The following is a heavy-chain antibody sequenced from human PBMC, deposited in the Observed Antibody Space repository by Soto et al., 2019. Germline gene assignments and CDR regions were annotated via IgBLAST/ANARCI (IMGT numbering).Heavy chain of an antibody. V-gene: IGHV3-23*01. CDR1: GFSFNNYV. CDR2: LSGSGGST. J-gene: IGHJ4*02. D-gene: IGHD5-18*01. CDR3: AKGRGYGYRYITY. Sequence: GGSLRLSCAASGFSFNNYVMTWARQAPGKGLEWVSALSGSGGSTYYADSVKGRFTISRDNSNNTLYLQMNSLRAEDTAMYYYAKGRGYGYRYITYWCQGPLVTVSS.